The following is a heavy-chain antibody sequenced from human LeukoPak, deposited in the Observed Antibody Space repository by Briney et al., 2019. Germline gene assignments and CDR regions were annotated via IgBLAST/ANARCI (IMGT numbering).Heavy chain of an antibody. CDR2: INPNSGGT. Sequence: ASVKVSCKASGYTFTGYCMHWVRQAPGQGLEWMGWINPNSGGTNYAQKFQGRVTMTRDTSISTAYMELSRLRSDDTAVYYCARGNYGRSRYYFDYWGQGTLVTVSS. CDR3: ARGNYGRSRYYFDY. CDR1: GYTFTGYC. V-gene: IGHV1-2*02. J-gene: IGHJ4*02. D-gene: IGHD3-16*01.